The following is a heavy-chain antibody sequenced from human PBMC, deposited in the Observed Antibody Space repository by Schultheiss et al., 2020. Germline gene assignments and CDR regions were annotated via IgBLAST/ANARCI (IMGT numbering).Heavy chain of an antibody. CDR1: GGSISGYY. CDR3: ARRCYGRCGWYFDL. V-gene: IGHV4-59*01. Sequence: SETLSLTCTVSGGSISGYYWSWIRQPPGKGLEWIGYIYYSGTTYYNSSLKSRVTISVDTSKNQFSLKLNSVTAADTAVYYCARRCYGRCGWYFDLWGRGTLVTVSS. J-gene: IGHJ2*01. CDR2: IYYSGTT. D-gene: IGHD3-16*01.